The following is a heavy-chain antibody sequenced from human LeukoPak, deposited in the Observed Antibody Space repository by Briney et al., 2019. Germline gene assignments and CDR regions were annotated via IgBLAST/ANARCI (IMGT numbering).Heavy chain of an antibody. CDR2: ISSSSSYI. Sequence: PGGSLRLSCAASGFTFSSYSMTWVRQAPGKGLEWVSSISSSSSYIYYADSVKGRFTLSRDNAKNSLYLQMNSLRAEDTAVYYCARGNSNYGDYYYYYMDVWGKGTTVTVSS. CDR3: ARGNSNYGDYYYYYMDV. V-gene: IGHV3-21*01. D-gene: IGHD4-11*01. CDR1: GFTFSSYS. J-gene: IGHJ6*03.